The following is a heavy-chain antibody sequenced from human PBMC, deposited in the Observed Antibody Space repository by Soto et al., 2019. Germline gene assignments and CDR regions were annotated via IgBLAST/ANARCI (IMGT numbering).Heavy chain of an antibody. Sequence: GGSLRLSCAASGFTFSSYAMSWVRQAPGKGLEWVSAISGSGGSTYYADSVKGRFTISRDNSKNTLYLQMNSLRAEDTAVYYCAKVGAAAGTGGEYLQHWGQGTLVTVSS. CDR1: GFTFSSYA. J-gene: IGHJ1*01. D-gene: IGHD6-13*01. CDR3: AKVGAAAGTGGEYLQH. CDR2: ISGSGGST. V-gene: IGHV3-23*01.